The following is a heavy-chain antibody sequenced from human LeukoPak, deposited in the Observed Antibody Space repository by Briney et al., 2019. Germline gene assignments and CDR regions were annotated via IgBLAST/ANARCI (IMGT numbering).Heavy chain of an antibody. Sequence: ASVKVSCKASGYTFTGYYMHWVRQAPGQGLEWMGWINPNSGGTNYAQKFQGRVTMTRDTSISTAYMELSRLRSDDTAVYYCARVIAAMVTDPFDYWGQGTLVTVSS. V-gene: IGHV1-2*02. CDR3: ARVIAAMVTDPFDY. D-gene: IGHD5-18*01. CDR1: GYTFTGYY. J-gene: IGHJ4*02. CDR2: INPNSGGT.